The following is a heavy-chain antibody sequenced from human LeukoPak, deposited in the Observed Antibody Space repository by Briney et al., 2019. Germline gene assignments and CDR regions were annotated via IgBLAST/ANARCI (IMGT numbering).Heavy chain of an antibody. J-gene: IGHJ4*02. Sequence: GGSLRLSCAASGFTFSSYAMSWVRQAPGKGLEWVSAISGSGGSTYYADSVKGRFTISRDNSKNTLYLQMNSLRAEDTAVYYCAKSPGLGGYDRFNYFDYWGQGTLVTVSS. V-gene: IGHV3-23*01. CDR1: GFTFSSYA. CDR3: AKSPGLGGYDRFNYFDY. CDR2: ISGSGGST. D-gene: IGHD5-12*01.